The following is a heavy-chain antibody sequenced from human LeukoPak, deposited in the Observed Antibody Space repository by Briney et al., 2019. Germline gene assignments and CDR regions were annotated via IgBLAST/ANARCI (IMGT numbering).Heavy chain of an antibody. V-gene: IGHV1-69*13. J-gene: IGHJ3*02. CDR2: IIPIFGTA. CDR1: GGTFSSYA. Sequence: ASVKVSCKASGGTFSSYAISWVRQAPGQGLEWMGGIIPIFGTANYAQKSQGRVTITADESTSTAYMELSSLRSEDTAVYYCARSRSNIVVVIAIGVYAFDIWGQGTMVTVSS. CDR3: ARSRSNIVVVIAIGVYAFDI. D-gene: IGHD2-21*01.